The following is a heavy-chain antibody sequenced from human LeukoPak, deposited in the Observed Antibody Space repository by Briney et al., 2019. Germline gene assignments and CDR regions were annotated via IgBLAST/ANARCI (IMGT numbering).Heavy chain of an antibody. CDR3: ARVTYYTYYYDSSGYRYYFDY. Sequence: ASVKVSCKASGYTFTSHYMHWVRQAPGQGLEWMGIINPSGGSTSYAQKFQGRVTMTRDTSTSTVYMELSSLRSEDTAVYYCARVTYYTYYYDSSGYRYYFDYWGQGTLVTVSS. D-gene: IGHD3-22*01. CDR1: GYTFTSHY. V-gene: IGHV1-46*01. J-gene: IGHJ4*02. CDR2: INPSGGST.